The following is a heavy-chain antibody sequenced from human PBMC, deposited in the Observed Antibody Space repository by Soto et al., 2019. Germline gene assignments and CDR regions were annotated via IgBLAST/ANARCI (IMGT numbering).Heavy chain of an antibody. CDR1: GFPFNNYA. CDR2: IWHDGSNE. V-gene: IGHV3-33*01. J-gene: IGHJ4*02. CDR3: ARDDVSMVTTFLDY. Sequence: GGSLRLSCAASGFPFNNYAMHWVRQAPGKGLEWVAVIWHDGSNEHYADSVKGRFRIARDNSNNTMYLQMNSLRGEDTALYYCARDDVSMVTTFLDYWGLGTLVTVSS. D-gene: IGHD2-21*02.